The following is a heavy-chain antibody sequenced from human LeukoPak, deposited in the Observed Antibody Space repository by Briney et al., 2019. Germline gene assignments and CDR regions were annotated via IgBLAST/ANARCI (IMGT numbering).Heavy chain of an antibody. D-gene: IGHD6-6*01. CDR3: AKGNSGDEYSSSSGYYYYYMDV. CDR2: ISGSGGST. Sequence: PGGSLRLSCAASGFTFSSYAMSWVRQAPGKGLEWVSAISGSGGSTYYADSVKGRFTISRDNSKNTLYLQMNSLRAEDTAVYYCAKGNSGDEYSSSSGYYYYYMDVWGKGTTVTVSS. V-gene: IGHV3-23*01. J-gene: IGHJ6*03. CDR1: GFTFSSYA.